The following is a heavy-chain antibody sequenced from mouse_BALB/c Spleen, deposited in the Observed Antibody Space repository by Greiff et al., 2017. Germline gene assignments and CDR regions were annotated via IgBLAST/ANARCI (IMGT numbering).Heavy chain of an antibody. J-gene: IGHJ2*01. D-gene: IGHD2-1*01. CDR1: GYTFSSYW. CDR3: ARSDGNYDY. CDR2: ILPGSGST. Sequence: QVQLQQPGAELVKPGASVKISCKATGYTFSSYWIEWVKQRPGHGLEWIGEILPGSGSTNYNEKFKGKATFTADTSSNTAYMQLSSLTSEDSAVYYCARSDGNYDYWGQGTTLTVSS. V-gene: IGHV1-9*01.